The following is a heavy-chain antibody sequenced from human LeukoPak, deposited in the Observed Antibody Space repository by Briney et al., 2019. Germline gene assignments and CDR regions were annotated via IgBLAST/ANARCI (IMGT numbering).Heavy chain of an antibody. CDR3: AKEKAAYCSSTSCFDGYDY. Sequence: PGGSLRLSCAVSGFTFSSYAMSWGRQAPGKGLNWVSGISGSGGSTYYADSVKGRFSISRDNSNNTLYLQLNSLRAEDTAVYYCAKEKAAYCSSTSCFDGYDYWGQGTLVTVSS. V-gene: IGHV3-23*01. J-gene: IGHJ4*02. CDR2: ISGSGGST. CDR1: GFTFSSYA. D-gene: IGHD2-2*01.